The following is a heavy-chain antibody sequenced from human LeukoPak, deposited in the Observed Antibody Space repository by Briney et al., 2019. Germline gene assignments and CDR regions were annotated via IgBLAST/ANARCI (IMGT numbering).Heavy chain of an antibody. CDR1: GFTFNNYG. D-gene: IGHD5-18*01. Sequence: GGSLRLSCAASGFTFNNYGIHWVRQAPGKGLEWVAVISYDGSDKYYADSVKGRFTISRDNSKNTLYLQMNSLRAEDTAVYYCAKDGYTYGYYFDYWGQGTPVTVSS. J-gene: IGHJ4*02. V-gene: IGHV3-30*18. CDR2: ISYDGSDK. CDR3: AKDGYTYGYYFDY.